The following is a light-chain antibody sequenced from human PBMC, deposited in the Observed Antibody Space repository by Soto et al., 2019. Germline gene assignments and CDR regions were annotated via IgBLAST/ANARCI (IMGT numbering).Light chain of an antibody. CDR1: QGISSY. CDR2: AAS. J-gene: IGKJ5*01. CDR3: QQYYSYPIT. V-gene: IGKV1-8*01. Sequence: RMTQSPSSLSASTGDRVTITCRASQGISSYLAWYQQKPGKAPKLLIYAASTLQSGVPSRFSGSGSGTDFTLTISCLQSEDFATYYCQQYYSYPITFGQGTRLEIK.